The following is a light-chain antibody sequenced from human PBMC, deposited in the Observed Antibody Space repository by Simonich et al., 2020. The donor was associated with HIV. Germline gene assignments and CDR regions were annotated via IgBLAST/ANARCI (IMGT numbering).Light chain of an antibody. CDR3: QQYYSTPPT. CDR2: WAS. Sequence: DIVMTHSPDSLAVSLGERATINRKSSQSVLYSSNNKNYLAWYQQKPGQPPKLLIYWASTRESGVPDRFSASGSGTDFTLTISSLQAEDVAVYYCQQYYSTPPTFGQGTKVEIK. CDR1: QSVLYSSNNKNY. J-gene: IGKJ1*01. V-gene: IGKV4-1*01.